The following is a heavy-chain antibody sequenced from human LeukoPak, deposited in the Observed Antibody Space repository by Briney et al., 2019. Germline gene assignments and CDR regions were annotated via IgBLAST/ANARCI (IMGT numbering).Heavy chain of an antibody. J-gene: IGHJ3*02. D-gene: IGHD2-2*01. CDR3: ARKERYCSCTSCSTPDVFDI. Sequence: PSETLSLTCALSGYSISSTNWWGGMRQPPGKGVEWIGYIYDSGSTYYNPSLKSRVAMSMDTSKNQFSLKLISVTAADTAVYYCARKERYCSCTSCSTPDVFDIWGQGTMVTVSS. V-gene: IGHV4-28*01. CDR1: GYSISSTNW. CDR2: IYDSGST.